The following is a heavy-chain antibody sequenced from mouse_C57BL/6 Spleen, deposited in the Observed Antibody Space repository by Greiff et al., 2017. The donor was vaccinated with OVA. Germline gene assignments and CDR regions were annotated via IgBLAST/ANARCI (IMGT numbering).Heavy chain of an antibody. Sequence: QVQLQQPGAELVKPGASVKMSCKASGYTFTSYWINWVKQRPGQGLEWIGDIYPGSGSTNYNEKFKNKATLTVDTSSSTASTQLSNLPSEASAVYYCARSRRLRLRAWFAYWGQGTLVTVSA. J-gene: IGHJ3*01. CDR1: GYTFTSYW. D-gene: IGHD3-2*02. CDR3: ARSRRLRLRAWFAY. V-gene: IGHV1-55*01. CDR2: IYPGSGST.